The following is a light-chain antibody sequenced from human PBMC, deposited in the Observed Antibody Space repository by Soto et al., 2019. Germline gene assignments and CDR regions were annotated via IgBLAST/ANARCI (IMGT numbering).Light chain of an antibody. J-gene: IGKJ1*01. V-gene: IGKV1-9*01. Sequence: DIQLTQSPSFLSASVGDRVTITCRASQGIRSYLAWYQQKPGKAPKLLIYAAYTLQSGVPSRFSGSGAGTDFSLTISSLQPEDFGTYYCQQLNSYPQTFGHGTKGEIK. CDR1: QGIRSY. CDR3: QQLNSYPQT. CDR2: AAY.